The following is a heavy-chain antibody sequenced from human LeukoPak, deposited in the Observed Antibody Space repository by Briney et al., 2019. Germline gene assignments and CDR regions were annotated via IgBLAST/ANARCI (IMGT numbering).Heavy chain of an antibody. V-gene: IGHV3-21*01. J-gene: IGHJ4*02. Sequence: GGSLRLSCAASGFTFSSYSMNWVRQAPGKGLEWVSSTSSSSSYIYYADSVKGRFTISRDNAKNSLYLQMNSLRAEDTAVYYCARSYCSSTSCYAYFDYWGQGTLVTVSS. CDR1: GFTFSSYS. CDR2: TSSSSSYI. CDR3: ARSYCSSTSCYAYFDY. D-gene: IGHD2-2*01.